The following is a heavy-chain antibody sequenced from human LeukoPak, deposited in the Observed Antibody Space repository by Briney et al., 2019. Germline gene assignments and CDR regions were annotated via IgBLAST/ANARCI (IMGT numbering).Heavy chain of an antibody. CDR3: ARDLSSNGMMDLWFGGPYYYYYMDV. CDR2: ISYDGSKK. V-gene: IGHV3-30*03. D-gene: IGHD3-10*01. J-gene: IGHJ6*03. Sequence: GGSLRLSCAASGFTFRTYGIHWVRQAPGKGLEWVAVISYDGSKKDYADSVKGRFTISRDNSKNTLYLQMNSLGAEDTAVYYCARDLSSNGMMDLWFGGPYYYYYMDVWGKGTTVTVSS. CDR1: GFTFRTYG.